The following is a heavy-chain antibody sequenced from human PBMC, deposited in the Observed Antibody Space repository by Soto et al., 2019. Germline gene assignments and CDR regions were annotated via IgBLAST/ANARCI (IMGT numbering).Heavy chain of an antibody. CDR3: ARVSNGGSGSYYDGEFDY. Sequence: ASVKVSCKASGGTFSSYAISWVRQAPGQGLEWMGGIIPIFGTANYAQKFQGRVTITADESTSTAYMELSSLRSEDTAVYYCARVSNGGSGSYYDGEFDYWGQGTLVTVSS. CDR1: GGTFSSYA. D-gene: IGHD3-10*01. CDR2: IIPIFGTA. V-gene: IGHV1-69*13. J-gene: IGHJ4*02.